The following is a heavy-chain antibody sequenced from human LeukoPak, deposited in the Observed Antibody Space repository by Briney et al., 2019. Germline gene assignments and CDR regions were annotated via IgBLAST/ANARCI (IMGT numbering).Heavy chain of an antibody. J-gene: IGHJ4*02. V-gene: IGHV3-11*01. D-gene: IGHD3-10*01. Sequence: PGGSLRLSCAASGFTFSDHCMSWIRQAPGKGLEWVSYISSSGSTIYYTDSVKGRFTISRDNAKNSLYLQMNSLRAEDTAVYYCARVYGSGTYLFDYWGQGTLVTVSS. CDR1: GFTFSDHC. CDR2: ISSSGSTI. CDR3: ARVYGSGTYLFDY.